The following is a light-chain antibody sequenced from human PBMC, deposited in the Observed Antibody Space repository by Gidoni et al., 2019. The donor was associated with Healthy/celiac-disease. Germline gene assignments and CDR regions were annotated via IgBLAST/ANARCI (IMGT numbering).Light chain of an antibody. CDR1: QSVNSN. CDR2: GAS. Sequence: EIVMTQSPATLSVSPGERATLSCRASQSVNSNLAWYQQKPGQAPRLLIYGASTRATGIPARFSGSGSGTEFTLTISSMQSEDVAVYYCQQYNNWLITFGQGTRLEIK. J-gene: IGKJ5*01. CDR3: QQYNNWLIT. V-gene: IGKV3-15*01.